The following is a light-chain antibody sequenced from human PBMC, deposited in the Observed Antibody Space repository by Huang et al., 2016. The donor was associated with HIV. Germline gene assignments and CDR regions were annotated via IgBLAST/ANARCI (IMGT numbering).Light chain of an antibody. Sequence: DIQMTQSPSSLSASVGDRVTITCRASQGISNYLAWYQQKPGKVPKVLIYAASTLQSGVPARFSGSGSGTDFTLTISSLQPEDGATYYCQRYNSAPDLTFGGGTKVEIK. CDR3: QRYNSAPDLT. CDR1: QGISNY. J-gene: IGKJ4*01. V-gene: IGKV1-27*01. CDR2: AAS.